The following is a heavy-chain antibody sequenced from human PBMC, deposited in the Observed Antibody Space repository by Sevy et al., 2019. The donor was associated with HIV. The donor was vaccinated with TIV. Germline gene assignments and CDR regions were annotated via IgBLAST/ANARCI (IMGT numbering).Heavy chain of an antibody. V-gene: IGHV3-11*01. D-gene: IGHD6-25*01. Sequence: GGSLRFSCAASGFTFSDYYMSWIRQAPGKGLEWVSYISSGGRTIYYADSVKGRFTISRDNAKNSLYLQMNSLRAEDTAVYYCARVRVAAADYYFDYWGQGTLVTVSS. CDR1: GFTFSDYY. J-gene: IGHJ4*02. CDR3: ARVRVAAADYYFDY. CDR2: ISSGGRTI.